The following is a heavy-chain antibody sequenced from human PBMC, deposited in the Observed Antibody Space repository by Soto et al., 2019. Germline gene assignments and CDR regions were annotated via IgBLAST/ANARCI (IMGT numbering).Heavy chain of an antibody. Sequence: ASVKVSCKTSGYSFHDYGVTWVRQAPGQGLEWMGWISGKTGATNYAQDLQGRVTMAIDTSTKTVYLEMRSLKSDDTAVYYCVRAKRITGDFDYWGQGTLVTVSS. J-gene: IGHJ4*02. CDR1: GYSFHDYG. CDR2: ISGKTGAT. V-gene: IGHV1-18*01. D-gene: IGHD3-3*01. CDR3: VRAKRITGDFDY.